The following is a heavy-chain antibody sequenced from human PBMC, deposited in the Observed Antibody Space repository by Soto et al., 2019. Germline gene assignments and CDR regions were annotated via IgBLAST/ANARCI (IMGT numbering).Heavy chain of an antibody. V-gene: IGHV3-30*18. J-gene: IGHJ3*02. CDR3: AKDRDIADFWSGYYDI. CDR2: ISYDGSNK. D-gene: IGHD3-3*01. Sequence: GGSLRLSCAASGFTFSSYGMHWVRQAPGKGLEWVAVISYDGSNKYYADSVKGRFTISRDNSKNTLYLQMNSLRAEDTAVYYCAKDRDIADFWSGYYDIWGQGTMVTVSS. CDR1: GFTFSSYG.